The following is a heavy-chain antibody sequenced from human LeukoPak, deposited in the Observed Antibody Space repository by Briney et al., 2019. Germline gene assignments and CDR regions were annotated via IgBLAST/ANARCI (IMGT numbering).Heavy chain of an antibody. J-gene: IGHJ4*02. D-gene: IGHD6-13*01. CDR1: GGSINSGGYY. V-gene: IGHV4-30-2*01. CDR2: IYHKGNT. CDR3: ARGAQQLGGDY. Sequence: SETLSLTCTVSGGSINSGGYYWSWIRQPPGKGLEWIAYIYHKGNTYYNPSLRSRVTISVDRSKNQFSLNLTSVTAAGTAVYYCARGAQQLGGDYWGQGTLVTVSS.